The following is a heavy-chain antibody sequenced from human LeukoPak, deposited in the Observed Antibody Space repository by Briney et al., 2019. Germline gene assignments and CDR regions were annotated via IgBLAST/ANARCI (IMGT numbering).Heavy chain of an antibody. CDR2: IWYDGSNK. CDR3: ARESPRRRDYYGSGSPTGGAFDI. CDR1: GFTFSSYG. D-gene: IGHD3-10*01. Sequence: PGGSLRLSCAASGFTFSSYGMHWVRQAPGKGLEWVAVIWYDGSNKYYADSVKGRFTISRDNSKNTLYLQMNSLRAEDTAVYYCARESPRRRDYYGSGSPTGGAFDIWGQGTMVTVSS. J-gene: IGHJ3*02. V-gene: IGHV3-33*08.